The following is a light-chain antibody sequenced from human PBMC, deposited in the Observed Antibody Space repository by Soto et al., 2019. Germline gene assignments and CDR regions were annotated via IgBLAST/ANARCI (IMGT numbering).Light chain of an antibody. CDR3: VQGTQSPYT. V-gene: IGKV2-24*01. CDR1: QAFVHSVGNTY. J-gene: IGKJ2*01. CDR2: KFS. Sequence: DIVMTQTPLSSPVTLGQPASISSRSIQAFVHSVGNTYLTWLQKRPGQPPRTLISKFSNGFSGVPERFSGSGAGTDFTLKISRVEAEDVGDYYCVQGTQSPYTFGQGTKLEIK.